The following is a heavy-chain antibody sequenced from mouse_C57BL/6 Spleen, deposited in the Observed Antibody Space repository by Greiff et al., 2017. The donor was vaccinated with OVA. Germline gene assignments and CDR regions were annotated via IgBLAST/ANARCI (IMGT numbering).Heavy chain of an antibody. D-gene: IGHD1-1*01. Sequence: VQLVESGPELVKPGASVKLSCKASGYTFTSYDINWVKQRPGQGLEWIGWIYPRDGSTKYNEKFKGKATLTVDTSSSTAYMELHSLTSEDSAVYFCARPSHYYDSSYGYFDVWGTGTTVTVSS. J-gene: IGHJ1*03. CDR3: ARPSHYYDSSYGYFDV. CDR2: IYPRDGST. V-gene: IGHV1-85*01. CDR1: GYTFTSYD.